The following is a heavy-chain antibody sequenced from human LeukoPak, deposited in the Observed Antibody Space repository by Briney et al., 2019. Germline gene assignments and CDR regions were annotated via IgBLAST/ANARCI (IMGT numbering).Heavy chain of an antibody. D-gene: IGHD3-22*01. CDR2: ISAYNGNT. J-gene: IGHJ3*02. CDR3: ARDYYYDSSGSHTDAFDI. V-gene: IGHV1-18*01. Sequence: ASVKVSCKASGYTFTSYGISWVRQAPGQGLEWMGWISAYNGNTNYAQKLQGRVTMTTDTSTSTAYMELRSLRSEDTAVYYCARDYYYDSSGSHTDAFDIWGQGTMVAVSS. CDR1: GYTFTSYG.